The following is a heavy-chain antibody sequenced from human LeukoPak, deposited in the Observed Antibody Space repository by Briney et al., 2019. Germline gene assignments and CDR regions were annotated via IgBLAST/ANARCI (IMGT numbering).Heavy chain of an antibody. CDR1: GGSFSGYY. CDR3: ARTPNYYDSSGYYYRVDAFDI. Sequence: SETLSLTCAVYGGSFSGYYWSWIRQPPGKGLEWIGEINHNGSTNYNPSLKSRVTISVDTSKNQFSLKLSSVTAADTAVYYCARTPNYYDSSGYYYRVDAFDIWGQGTMVTVSS. J-gene: IGHJ3*02. CDR2: INHNGST. V-gene: IGHV4-34*01. D-gene: IGHD3-22*01.